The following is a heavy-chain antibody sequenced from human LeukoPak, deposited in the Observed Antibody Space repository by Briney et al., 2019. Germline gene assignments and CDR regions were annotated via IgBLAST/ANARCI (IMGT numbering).Heavy chain of an antibody. D-gene: IGHD2-2*01. CDR2: IRGSGGSI. J-gene: IGHJ4*02. CDR1: GFTFSSYA. V-gene: IGHV3-23*01. Sequence: RRSLRLSCAASGFTFSSYAMSWVRQAPGKGLEWVSAIRGSGGSIYYADSVKGRFTISRDNSKNTLYLQMNSLRAEDTAVYYCAKERDIVVVPAAIDYWGQGTLVTVSS. CDR3: AKERDIVVVPAAIDY.